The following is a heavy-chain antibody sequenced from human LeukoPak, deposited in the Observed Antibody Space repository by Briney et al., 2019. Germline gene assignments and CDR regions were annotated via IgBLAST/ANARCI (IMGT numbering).Heavy chain of an antibody. CDR3: ARAGFSDLD. CDR1: GGSISSSSYY. V-gene: IGHV4-39*07. CDR2: IYYSGST. Sequence: KSSETLSLTCTVSGGSISSSSYYWGWIRQPPGKGLEWIGSIYYSGSTYYNPSLKSRVTISVDTSKNQFSLKLSSVTAADTAVYYCARAGFSDLDWGQGTLVTVSS. D-gene: IGHD5-12*01. J-gene: IGHJ4*02.